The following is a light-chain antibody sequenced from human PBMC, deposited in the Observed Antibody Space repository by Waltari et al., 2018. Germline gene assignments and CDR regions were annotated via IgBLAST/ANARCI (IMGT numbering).Light chain of an antibody. CDR2: DEN. CDR3: NTRDISGDHLV. J-gene: IGLJ1*01. V-gene: IGLV3-19*01. CDR1: GLRTLY. Sequence: SSEMTQEPAVSVALGQTVRITCQGGGLRTLYSNWYQQKPGQAPLLVIYDENNRPSGIPDRFSGSRSGNTASLTISGAQAEDEADYYCNTRDISGDHLVFGSGTKVTVL.